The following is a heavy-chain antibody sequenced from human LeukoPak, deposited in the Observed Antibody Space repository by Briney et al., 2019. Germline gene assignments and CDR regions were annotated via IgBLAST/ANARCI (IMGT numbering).Heavy chain of an antibody. CDR1: GFTFNSYW. Sequence: GGSLRLSCAASGFTFNSYWIHWVRQAPGKGLVWVSRINSDGSSINYADSVKGRFTISRDNAKNTLYLQMNSLRAEDTAVYYCARTGLSSSGYYSFDSWGQGTLVTVSS. CDR2: INSDGSSI. D-gene: IGHD3-22*01. V-gene: IGHV3-74*01. CDR3: ARTGLSSSGYYSFDS. J-gene: IGHJ4*02.